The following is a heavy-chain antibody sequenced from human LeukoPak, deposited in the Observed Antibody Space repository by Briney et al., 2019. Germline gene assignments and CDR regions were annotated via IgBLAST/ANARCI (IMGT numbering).Heavy chain of an antibody. J-gene: IGHJ4*02. CDR1: GFTFSSYA. CDR2: ISGSGGST. CDR3: AKGNGYNKRPFDY. V-gene: IGHV3-23*01. D-gene: IGHD5-24*01. Sequence: GGSLRLSCAASGFTFSSYAMSWVRQAAGKGLEWVSVISGSGGSTYYADSVKGRFTISRDTSKSTLYLQMNSLRAEDTAIYYCAKGNGYNKRPFDYWGQGTLVTVSS.